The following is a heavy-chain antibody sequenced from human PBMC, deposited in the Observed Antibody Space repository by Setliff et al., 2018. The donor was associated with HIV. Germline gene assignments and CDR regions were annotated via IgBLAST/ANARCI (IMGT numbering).Heavy chain of an antibody. Sequence: GGSLRLSCAASGFAFSTFDMNWVRQTPEKGLEWVSAVSPSSIVTYYADSVKGRFTVSRDDSKNMLFLQMNSLGPEDTAIYYCAKPTSGLYPRAFDLWGQGTLVTVSS. CDR3: AKPTSGLYPRAFDL. CDR1: GFAFSTFD. J-gene: IGHJ4*02. D-gene: IGHD1-26*01. CDR2: VSPSSIVT. V-gene: IGHV3-23*01.